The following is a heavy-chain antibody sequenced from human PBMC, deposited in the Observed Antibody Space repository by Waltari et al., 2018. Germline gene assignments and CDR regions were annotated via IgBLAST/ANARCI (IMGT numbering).Heavy chain of an antibody. CDR2: VSAYNGNT. Sequence: QVQLVQSGAEVKKPGASVKVSCKASGYTFTSSGISWVRQAPGQGLEWMGWVSAYNGNTNYAQKLQGRVTMTTDTSTSTAYMELRSLRSDDTAVYYCARDLGTTVTTWDAFDIWGQGTMVTVSS. D-gene: IGHD4-17*01. V-gene: IGHV1-18*01. J-gene: IGHJ3*02. CDR1: GYTFTSSG. CDR3: ARDLGTTVTTWDAFDI.